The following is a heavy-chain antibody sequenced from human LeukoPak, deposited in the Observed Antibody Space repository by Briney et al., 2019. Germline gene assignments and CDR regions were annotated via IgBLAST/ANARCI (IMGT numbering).Heavy chain of an antibody. V-gene: IGHV3-30*18. Sequence: PGGSLRLSCAASGFTFSSYGMHWVRQAPGKGLEWVAVISYDGSNKYYADSVKGRFTISRDNSKNTLHLQMNSLRAEDTAVHYCAKDPHAVVPAARAGYYYYGMDVWGQGTTVTVSS. J-gene: IGHJ6*02. CDR1: GFTFSSYG. D-gene: IGHD2-2*01. CDR2: ISYDGSNK. CDR3: AKDPHAVVPAARAGYYYYGMDV.